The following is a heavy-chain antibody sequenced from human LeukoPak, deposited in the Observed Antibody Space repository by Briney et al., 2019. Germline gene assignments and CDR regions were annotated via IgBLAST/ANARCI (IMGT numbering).Heavy chain of an antibody. D-gene: IGHD1-14*01. Sequence: PSETLSLSCTVSGGSVSSGRYYWSWIRQPPGKGLEWNGYIYYSGITSYNPSLKSRVTISVDTSKNQFSLKVTSMTAEDTAVYYCARAPPHVDYYCYGMDVWGKGTTVTVSS. CDR3: ARAPPHVDYYCYGMDV. CDR2: IYYSGIT. V-gene: IGHV4-61*01. CDR1: GGSVSSGRYY. J-gene: IGHJ6*04.